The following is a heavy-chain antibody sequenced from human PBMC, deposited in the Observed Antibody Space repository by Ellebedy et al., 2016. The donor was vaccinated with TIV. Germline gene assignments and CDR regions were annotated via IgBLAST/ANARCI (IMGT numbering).Heavy chain of an antibody. J-gene: IGHJ2*01. V-gene: IGHV3-23*01. CDR3: AKVGIIASGGYFDL. CDR1: GFTFSSYA. CDR2: ISGSGGST. D-gene: IGHD6-25*01. Sequence: GESLKISCAASGFTFSSYAMSWVRQAPGKGLEWVSAISGSGGSTYYADSVKGRFTISRDNSKNTLYLQMNSLRAEDTAVYYCAKVGIIASGGYFDLWGRGTLVTVSS.